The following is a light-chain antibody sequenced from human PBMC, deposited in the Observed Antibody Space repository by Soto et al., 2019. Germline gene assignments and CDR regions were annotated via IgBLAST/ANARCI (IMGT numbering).Light chain of an antibody. V-gene: IGLV1-40*01. CDR3: HSYDSSLSGHYV. Sequence: QSVLTQPPSVSGAPGQRVTISCTGSSSNIGAGYDVHWYQQLPGTAPKLLIYGNSNRPSGVPDRFSGSKSGTSASLAITGLQAEDEADYYCHSYDSSLSGHYVFGTGTKVTVL. CDR2: GNS. CDR1: SSNIGAGYD. J-gene: IGLJ1*01.